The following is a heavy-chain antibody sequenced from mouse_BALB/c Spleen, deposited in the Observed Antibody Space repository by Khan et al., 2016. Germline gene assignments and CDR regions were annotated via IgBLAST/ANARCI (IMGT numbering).Heavy chain of an antibody. J-gene: IGHJ1*01. V-gene: IGHV1-63*02. CDR3: ARLYYGSSYWYFDV. Sequence: QVQLKESGAELVRPGTSVKISCKASGYTFTNYWLGWVKQRPGHGLEWIGDIYPGGGYTNYNEKFKGKATLTADTSSSTAYMQLSSLTSEDSAVYFCARLYYGSSYWYFDVWGAGTTVTVSS. CDR2: IYPGGGYT. CDR1: GYTFTNYW. D-gene: IGHD1-1*01.